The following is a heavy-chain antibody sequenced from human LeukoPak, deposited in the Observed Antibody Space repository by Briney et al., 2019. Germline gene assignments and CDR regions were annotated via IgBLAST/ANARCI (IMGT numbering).Heavy chain of an antibody. V-gene: IGHV3-48*04. CDR3: ARDDPDSNYMDY. Sequence: PGGSLRLSCAAFGFTFSSSAMTWVRQAPGKGLEWVSYISSSGSTIYYADSVKGRFTISRDNAKNSLYLQMNSLRAEDTAVYYCARDDPDSNYMDYWGQGTLVTVSS. D-gene: IGHD4-11*01. CDR1: GFTFSSSA. CDR2: ISSSGSTI. J-gene: IGHJ4*02.